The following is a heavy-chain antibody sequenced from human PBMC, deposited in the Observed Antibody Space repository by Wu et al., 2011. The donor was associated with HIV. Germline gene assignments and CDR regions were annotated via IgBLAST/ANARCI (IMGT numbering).Heavy chain of an antibody. CDR1: GGTFSSSA. D-gene: IGHD2/OR15-2a*01. CDR3: TRETDEGFLY. Sequence: QVQLVQSGAEVKKPGSSVKVSCKTSGGTFSSSAISWVRQAPGQGLEWMGRIIPILGAVNYAQKFQGRVTIIADESTGTAYMDLGSLRTDDTAVYYCTRETDEGFLYWGQGTLVTVSS. CDR2: IIPILGAV. V-gene: IGHV1-69*15. J-gene: IGHJ4*02.